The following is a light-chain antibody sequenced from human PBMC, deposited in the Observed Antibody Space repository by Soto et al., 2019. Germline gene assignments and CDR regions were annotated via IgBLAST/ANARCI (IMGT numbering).Light chain of an antibody. CDR3: QQSRT. V-gene: IGKV1-39*01. CDR1: QSISNY. Sequence: DIQMTQSPSSLSASAGDRVTITCLASQSISNYLNWYQQKPGKAPKLLIYAASSLQSGVPSRFSGSGSGTDFTLTISSLQPEDFATYYCQQSRTFGQGTKVDIK. J-gene: IGKJ1*01. CDR2: AAS.